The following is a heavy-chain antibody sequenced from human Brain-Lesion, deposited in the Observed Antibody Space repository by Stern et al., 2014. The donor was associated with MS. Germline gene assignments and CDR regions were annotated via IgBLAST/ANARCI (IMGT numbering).Heavy chain of an antibody. D-gene: IGHD2-21*02. CDR1: GFSLSTSGVC. CDR3: ARGDCFSYFFDS. J-gene: IGHJ4*02. V-gene: IGHV2-70*01. CDR2: IDWYGDK. Sequence: QITLKESGPALVKPRQTLTLTCTFSGFSLSTSGVCVSWIRQPPGKALEWLALIDWYGDKYYSTSLKTRLAVSKDDSKNQVVLTMASMGPVDTAPYFCARGDCFSYFFDSWGQGTLVTVSS.